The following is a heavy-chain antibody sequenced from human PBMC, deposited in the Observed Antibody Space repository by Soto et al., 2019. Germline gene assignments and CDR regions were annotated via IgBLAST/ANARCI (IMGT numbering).Heavy chain of an antibody. V-gene: IGHV1-2*02. CDR3: ARVVVYSYGPFDY. Sequence: QVQLVQSGAEVKKPGASVKVSCKASGYTFTGYYMHWVRQAPGQGLEWMGWINPNSGGTNYAQKLHGRVSMTRDTSISTAYMELSSLRSDDTAVYYCARVVVYSYGPFDYWVQGALVTVSS. J-gene: IGHJ4*02. D-gene: IGHD5-18*01. CDR1: GYTFTGYY. CDR2: INPNSGGT.